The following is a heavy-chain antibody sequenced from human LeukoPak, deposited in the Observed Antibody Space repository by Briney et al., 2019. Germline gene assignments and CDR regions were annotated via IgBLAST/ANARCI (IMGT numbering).Heavy chain of an antibody. CDR2: INHNGNVN. CDR3: AKGGAYYYDSSGYVH. Sequence: GSLRLSCAASGFTFSSYWMNWARQAPGKGLEWVASINHNGNVNYYVDSVKGRFTISRDNAKNSLYLQMSNLRAEDTAVYYCAKGGAYYYDSSGYVHWGQGTLVTVSS. CDR1: GFTFSSYW. D-gene: IGHD3-22*01. J-gene: IGHJ4*02. V-gene: IGHV3-7*03.